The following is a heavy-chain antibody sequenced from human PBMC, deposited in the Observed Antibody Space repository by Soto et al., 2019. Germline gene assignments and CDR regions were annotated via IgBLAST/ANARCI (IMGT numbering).Heavy chain of an antibody. CDR2: ISAYNGNT. CDR3: AREGLGDCSSTSCSSPPYYYYGMDV. V-gene: IGHV1-18*04. D-gene: IGHD2-2*01. CDR1: GYTFTSYG. Sequence: ASVKVSCKASGYTFTSYGTSWVRQAPGQGLEWMGWISAYNGNTNYAQKLQGRVTMTTDTSTSTAYMELRSLRSDDTAVYYCAREGLGDCSSTSCSSPPYYYYGMDVWGQGTTVTVSS. J-gene: IGHJ6*02.